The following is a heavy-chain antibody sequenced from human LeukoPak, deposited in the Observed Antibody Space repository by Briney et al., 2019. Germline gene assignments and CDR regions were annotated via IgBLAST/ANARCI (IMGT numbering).Heavy chain of an antibody. J-gene: IGHJ4*02. CDR3: AKDSNSRLLLEGPYFEN. CDR1: GFTFSNYW. CDR2: INSDGRSI. V-gene: IGHV3-74*01. D-gene: IGHD3-22*01. Sequence: QPGGSLRLSCAASGFTFSNYWMHWVRQAPGKGLVRVSRINSDGRSIIYADSVKGRFTISRDNAKNTLYLQMNSLRAEDTAVYYCAKDSNSRLLLEGPYFENWGQGTLVTVSS.